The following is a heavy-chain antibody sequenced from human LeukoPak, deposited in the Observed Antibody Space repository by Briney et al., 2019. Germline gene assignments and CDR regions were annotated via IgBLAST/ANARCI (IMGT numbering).Heavy chain of an antibody. V-gene: IGHV1-18*04. D-gene: IGHD2-2*01. CDR1: GYTFTSYG. CDR2: ISAYNGNT. J-gene: IGHJ4*02. CDR3: ARSGGLRYCSSTSCPEDDYFDY. Sequence: GASVKVSCKASGYTFTSYGISWVRQAPGQGLEWMGWISAYNGNTNYAQKLQGRVTMTTDTSTSTAYMELRSLRSDDTAVYYCARSGGLRYCSSTSCPEDDYFDYWGQGTLVTVSS.